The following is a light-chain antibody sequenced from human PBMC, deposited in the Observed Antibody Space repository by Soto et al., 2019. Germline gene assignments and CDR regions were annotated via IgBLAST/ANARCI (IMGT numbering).Light chain of an antibody. Sequence: DIQMTQSPSTLSASVGERVTITCRASQSISSWLAWYQQKPGKAPKLLIYDASSLESGVPSRFSGRGSGTEFTLTISSLQPDDFATYYCKQYNSYFGGGTKVEIK. V-gene: IGKV1-5*01. CDR1: QSISSW. CDR3: KQYNSY. J-gene: IGKJ4*01. CDR2: DAS.